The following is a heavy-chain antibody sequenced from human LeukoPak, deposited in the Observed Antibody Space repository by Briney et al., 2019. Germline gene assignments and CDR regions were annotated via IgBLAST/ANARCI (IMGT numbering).Heavy chain of an antibody. V-gene: IGHV4-34*01. D-gene: IGHD2-15*01. CDR3: ARGGGPFDY. Sequence: PSESLSLTWAVDGGSFSGYCWSWIRQPPGKGLDWIGEISPSGSTNYNPPLTSRVTISVDTSTNQFSLKLSSVTAPDTGVYYCARGGGPFDYWGQGTLVTVSS. CDR1: GGSFSGYC. J-gene: IGHJ4*02. CDR2: ISPSGST.